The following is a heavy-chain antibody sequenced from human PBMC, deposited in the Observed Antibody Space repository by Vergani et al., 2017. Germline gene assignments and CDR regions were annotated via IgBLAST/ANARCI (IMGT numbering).Heavy chain of an antibody. D-gene: IGHD3-10*01. Sequence: EVQLLESGGGLVQPGGSLRLSCAASGFTFSSYEMNWVRQAPGKGLEYVSAISSNGGSTYYANSVKGRFTISRDNSKNTLYLQMGSLRAEDMAVYYCARGPRGVINNWYFDLWGRGTLVTVSS. CDR3: ARGPRGVINNWYFDL. CDR2: ISSNGGST. V-gene: IGHV3-64*01. CDR1: GFTFSSYE. J-gene: IGHJ2*01.